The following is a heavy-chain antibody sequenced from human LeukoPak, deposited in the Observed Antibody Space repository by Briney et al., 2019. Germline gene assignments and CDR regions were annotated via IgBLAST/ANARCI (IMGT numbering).Heavy chain of an antibody. V-gene: IGHV4-4*07. Sequence: SETLSLTCTVSGGSISRYYWSWIRQPPGMGLEWIGRIYTSGRTNYNPSLKSRVTISVDTSKNQFSLKLSSVTAADTAVYYCARADGYYYGMGVWGQGTTVTVSS. D-gene: IGHD5-24*01. J-gene: IGHJ6*02. CDR1: GGSISRYY. CDR2: IYTSGRT. CDR3: ARADGYYYGMGV.